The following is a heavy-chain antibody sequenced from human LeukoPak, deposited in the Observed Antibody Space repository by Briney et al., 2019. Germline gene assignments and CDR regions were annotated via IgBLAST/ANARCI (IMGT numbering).Heavy chain of an antibody. CDR3: ARRDGWFDP. CDR2: IYHSGST. D-gene: IGHD5-24*01. J-gene: IGHJ5*02. V-gene: IGHV4-38-2*01. CDR1: GYSISSGYY. Sequence: PSETLSLTXAVSGYSISSGYYWGWMRQPPGKGLEWIGSIYHSGSTYYNPSLKSRVTISVDTSKNQFSLKLSSVTAADTALYYCARRDGWFDPWGQGTLVTVSS.